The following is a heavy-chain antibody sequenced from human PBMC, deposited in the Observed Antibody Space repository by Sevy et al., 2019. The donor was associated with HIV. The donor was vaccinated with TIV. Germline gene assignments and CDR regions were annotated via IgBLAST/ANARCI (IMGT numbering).Heavy chain of an antibody. CDR3: AKWDADRRWYFDY. CDR2: ITGSSDYI. Sequence: GGSLRVSCAASGFSFSNYKMNWVRQAPGKGLEWVSSITGSSDYIYYADSVKGRFTISRDNAKNSLYLRMNSLKTEDTAVYYCAKWDADRRWYFDYWGQGILVTVSS. J-gene: IGHJ4*02. V-gene: IGHV3-21*06. D-gene: IGHD1-26*01. CDR1: GFSFSNYK.